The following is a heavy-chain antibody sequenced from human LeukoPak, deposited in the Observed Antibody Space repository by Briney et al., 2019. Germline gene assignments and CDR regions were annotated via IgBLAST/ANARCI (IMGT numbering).Heavy chain of an antibody. Sequence: GGSLRLSCAASGFTFSSYWMSWVRQAPGKGLEWLAHIKPEGSEKYYVDSVKGRFTISRDNSKNTLYLQMNSLRAEDTAVYYCARPRGAAAGTFGFDPWGQGTLVTVSS. V-gene: IGHV3-7*02. CDR2: IKPEGSEK. J-gene: IGHJ5*02. CDR3: ARPRGAAAGTFGFDP. CDR1: GFTFSSYW. D-gene: IGHD6-13*01.